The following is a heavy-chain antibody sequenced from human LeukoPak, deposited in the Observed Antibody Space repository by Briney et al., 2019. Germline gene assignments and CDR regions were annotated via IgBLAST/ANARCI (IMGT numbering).Heavy chain of an antibody. D-gene: IGHD4-23*01. CDR1: GFTFSNYA. Sequence: GGSLRLSCSASGFTFSNYAMHWVRQAPGKGLEYVSAINNNGGSTYYADSVKGRFTVSRDNSKKTLYLQMNSLRAEDTAVYYCARDPQGKYYFVTDGGSQG. V-gene: IGHV3-64*04. CDR2: INNNGGST. CDR3: ARDPQGKYYFVTDG. J-gene: IGHJ6*02.